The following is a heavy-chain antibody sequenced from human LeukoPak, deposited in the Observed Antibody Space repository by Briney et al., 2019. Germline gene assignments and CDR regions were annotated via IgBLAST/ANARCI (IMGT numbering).Heavy chain of an antibody. CDR3: ARDYYYGDGYYYYYMDV. V-gene: IGHV1-69-2*01. J-gene: IGHJ6*03. D-gene: IGHD4-17*01. CDR2: VDPEDGET. Sequence: HRASVKVSCKASGYTFTDYYMHWVQQAPGKGLEWMGRVDPEDGETIYAEKFQGRVTITADTSTDTAYMELSSLRSEDTAVYYCARDYYYGDGYYYYYMDVWGKGTTVTVSS. CDR1: GYTFTDYY.